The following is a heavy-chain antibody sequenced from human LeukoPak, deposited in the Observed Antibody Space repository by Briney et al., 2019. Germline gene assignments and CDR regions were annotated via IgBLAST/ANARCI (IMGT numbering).Heavy chain of an antibody. CDR1: GGSISSYY. Sequence: SETLSLTCTVSGGSISSYYWSWLRQPAGKGLEWIGRIYTSGSTNYNPSPKSRVTMSVDTSKNQFSLKLNSVTAADTAVYYCARENGDYYDSSGWIGSYYYYMDVWGKGTTVTVSS. D-gene: IGHD3-22*01. CDR3: ARENGDYYDSSGWIGSYYYYMDV. CDR2: IYTSGST. V-gene: IGHV4-4*07. J-gene: IGHJ6*03.